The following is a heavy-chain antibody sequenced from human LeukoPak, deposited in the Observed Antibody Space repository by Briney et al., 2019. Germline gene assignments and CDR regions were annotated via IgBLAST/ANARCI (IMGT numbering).Heavy chain of an antibody. J-gene: IGHJ4*02. V-gene: IGHV3-33*01. CDR1: GFTFSSYG. D-gene: IGHD1-26*01. CDR2: IWYDGSNK. CDR3: ARYSGSYHYPYYLDY. Sequence: PGRSLRLSCAASGFTFSSYGMHWVRQAPGKGLEWVAVIWYDGSNKYYADSVKGRFTISRDNSKNTLYLQMNSLRAEDTAVYYCARYSGSYHYPYYLDYWGQGTLVTVSS.